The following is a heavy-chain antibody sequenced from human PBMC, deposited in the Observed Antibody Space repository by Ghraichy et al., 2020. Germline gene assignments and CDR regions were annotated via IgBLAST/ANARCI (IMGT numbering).Heavy chain of an antibody. V-gene: IGHV3-74*01. CDR2: IKYDGSTT. CDR1: GFSFSSYW. D-gene: IGHD6-19*01. CDR3: ATDSYSSGST. Sequence: GESLNISCAASGFSFSSYWMHWFRQGPGKGLVWVSRIKYDGSTTIYADSVEGRFTVSRDNAKSTLYLQMNSLRAEDTAVYYCATDSYSSGSTWGQGTLVTVSS. J-gene: IGHJ5*02.